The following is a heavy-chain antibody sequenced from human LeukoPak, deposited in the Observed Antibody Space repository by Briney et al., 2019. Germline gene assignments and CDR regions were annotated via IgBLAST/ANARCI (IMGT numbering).Heavy chain of an antibody. J-gene: IGHJ4*02. V-gene: IGHV4-34*01. CDR1: GGSFSGYY. CDR2: INHSGST. Sequence: PSETLSLTCAVYGGSFSGYYWSWIRQPPGKGLEWIGEINHSGSTNYNPSLKSRVTISVDTSKNQFSLKLSSVTAADTAVYYCARGTQRWLHYLDYWGQGTLVTVSS. CDR3: ARGTQRWLHYLDY. D-gene: IGHD5-24*01.